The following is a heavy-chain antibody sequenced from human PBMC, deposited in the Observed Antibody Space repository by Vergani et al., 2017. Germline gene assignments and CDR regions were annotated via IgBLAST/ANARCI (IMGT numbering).Heavy chain of an antibody. Sequence: QVQLQESGPGLVKPSETLSLTCTVSGCSISSYYWSWIRQPPGKGLEWIGYIYYSGSTNYNPSLKSRVTISVDTSKNQFSLKLSSVTAADTAVYYCAGLVVPAASDYYYMDVWGKGP. J-gene: IGHJ6*03. D-gene: IGHD2-2*01. V-gene: IGHV4-59*01. CDR1: GCSISSYY. CDR2: IYYSGST. CDR3: AGLVVPAASDYYYMDV.